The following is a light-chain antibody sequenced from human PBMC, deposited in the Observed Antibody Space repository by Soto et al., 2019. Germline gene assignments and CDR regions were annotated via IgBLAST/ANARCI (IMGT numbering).Light chain of an antibody. J-gene: IGKJ2*01. CDR1: QSVSSSY. CDR3: QQYGSSPRYT. Sequence: EIVLTQSPGTLSLSPGERATLSCRASQSVSSSYLAWYQQKPGQAPRLLIYGASSRATGIPDRFSGSGSGTDFTLTISRLVPEHFAVYYCQQYGSSPRYTFGQGTKLEIK. V-gene: IGKV3-20*01. CDR2: GAS.